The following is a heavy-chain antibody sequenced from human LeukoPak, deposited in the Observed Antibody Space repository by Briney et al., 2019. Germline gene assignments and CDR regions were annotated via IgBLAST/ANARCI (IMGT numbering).Heavy chain of an antibody. CDR3: ARAWAAAAAISDY. CDR2: ISSSSSTI. D-gene: IGHD6-13*01. Sequence: GGSLRLSCAASGFTFSSYSMNWVRQAPGKGLEWVSYISSSSSTIYYADSVKGRFTISRDNAKNSLYLQMNSLRAEDTAVYYCARAWAAAAAISDYWGRGTLVTVSS. V-gene: IGHV3-48*01. CDR1: GFTFSSYS. J-gene: IGHJ4*02.